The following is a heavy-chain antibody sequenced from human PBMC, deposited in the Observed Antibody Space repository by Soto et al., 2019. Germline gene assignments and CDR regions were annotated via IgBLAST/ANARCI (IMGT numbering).Heavy chain of an antibody. V-gene: IGHV3-23*01. CDR2: ISGSGGST. CDR3: AIEYSRSSGEGYFYNYGMDV. Sequence: GGSLRLSCAASGFSVSNYAMRWVRQAPGKGLEWVSAISGSGGSTYHADSVRRQFTIARDNSNNRVLLHMNSLRAEDTAVYYCAIEYSRSSGEGYFYNYGMDVWGQGTTVTVSS. CDR1: GFSVSNYA. D-gene: IGHD6-6*01. J-gene: IGHJ6*02.